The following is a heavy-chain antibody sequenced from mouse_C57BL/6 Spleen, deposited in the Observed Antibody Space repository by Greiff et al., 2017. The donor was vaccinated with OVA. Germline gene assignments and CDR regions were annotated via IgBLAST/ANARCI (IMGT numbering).Heavy chain of an antibody. V-gene: IGHV1-74*01. J-gene: IGHJ2*01. Sequence: QVQLKQPGAELVKPGASVKVSCKASGYTFTSYWMHWVKQRPGQGLEWIGRLHTSDSDTNYNQKFKGKATLTVDKSSSTAYMQLSSLTSEDSAVYYCAKDYGSSYVLDYWGQGTTLTVSS. D-gene: IGHD1-1*01. CDR2: LHTSDSDT. CDR1: GYTFTSYW. CDR3: AKDYGSSYVLDY.